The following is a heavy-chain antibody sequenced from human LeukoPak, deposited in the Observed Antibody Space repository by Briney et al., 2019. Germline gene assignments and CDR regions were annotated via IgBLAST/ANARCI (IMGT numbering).Heavy chain of an antibody. CDR3: ARSRYCNSTSCREHDY. D-gene: IGHD2-2*01. Sequence: VKPSDTLSLTCAVSGYSISSSNWWGWIRQPPGKGLEWIGYIYYSGSTYYNPSLKSRVTMSVDTSKNQFSLKLSSVTAVDTAVYYCARSRYCNSTSCREHDYWGQGTLVTVSS. CDR1: GYSISSSNW. J-gene: IGHJ4*02. V-gene: IGHV4-28*01. CDR2: IYYSGST.